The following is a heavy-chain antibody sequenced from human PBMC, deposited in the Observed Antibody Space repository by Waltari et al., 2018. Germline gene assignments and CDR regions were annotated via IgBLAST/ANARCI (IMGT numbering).Heavy chain of an antibody. CDR2: ITWNGGII. Sequence: VQLAESEGAVVRPGGALRLTCGAAGFRLWEYGMSWVRRVPGKGLEWVSGITWNGGIISYSDAVKGRFTITRDNDKNSLSLQMTSLRVEDTALYYCARYLNWGLPRFDNWGQGTQVTVSS. CDR1: GFRLWEYG. D-gene: IGHD3-16*01. J-gene: IGHJ4*02. V-gene: IGHV3-20*04. CDR3: ARYLNWGLPRFDN.